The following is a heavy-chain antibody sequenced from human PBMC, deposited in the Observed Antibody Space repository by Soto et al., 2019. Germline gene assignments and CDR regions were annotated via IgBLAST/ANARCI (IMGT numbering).Heavy chain of an antibody. Sequence: SATLRLTCPVSGGSISTYYWSLVRPPPGKGREWIGYIYYSGTATYNPSLRSRVTISVDTSKNQFSLRLSSVTASDTAVYYCARGDGIQLGSLAGRYYYHKMDVWGQGTTVTVSS. V-gene: IGHV4-59*01. CDR2: IYYSGTA. CDR3: ARGDGIQLGSLAGRYYYHKMDV. CDR1: GGSISTYY. D-gene: IGHD1-1*01. J-gene: IGHJ6*02.